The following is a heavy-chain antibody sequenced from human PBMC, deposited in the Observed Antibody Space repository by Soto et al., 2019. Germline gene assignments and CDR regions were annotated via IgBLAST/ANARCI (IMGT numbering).Heavy chain of an antibody. Sequence: QVQLVQSGAEVKKPGASVKVSCKASGYTFTTYGISWVRQAPGQGLEWMGWISAYNGNTKYAQKLQGRVTMTTDTPTSTAYMELRSLTPDATAVYYCARDSPPVDYWGQGTLVTVSS. J-gene: IGHJ4*02. CDR2: ISAYNGNT. CDR1: GYTFTTYG. CDR3: ARDSPPVDY. V-gene: IGHV1-18*01.